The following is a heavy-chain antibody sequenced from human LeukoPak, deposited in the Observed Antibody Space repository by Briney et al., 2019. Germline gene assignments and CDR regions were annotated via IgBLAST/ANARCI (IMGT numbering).Heavy chain of an antibody. CDR2: INPNNGDT. J-gene: IGHJ4*02. Sequence: ASVKVSCKATGYSFTGYYIHWVRQAPGQGLEWMGWINPNNGDTAYAQKFQGRVTMTRDTSISTGYMELSRLRSDDTAVYSCARDLGLFCVYYWGQGTLVTVSS. CDR1: GYSFTGYY. V-gene: IGHV1-2*02. CDR3: ARDLGLFCVYY. D-gene: IGHD3-22*01.